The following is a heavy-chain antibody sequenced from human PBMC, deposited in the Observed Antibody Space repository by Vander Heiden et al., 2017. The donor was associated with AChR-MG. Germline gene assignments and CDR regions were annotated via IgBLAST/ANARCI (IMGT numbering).Heavy chain of an antibody. Sequence: QVQLQESGPGLVKPSETLSLTCTVSGGSVSSGSYYWSWIRQPPGKGLEWIGYIYYSGSTNYNPSLKSRVTISVDTSKNQFSLKLSSVTAADTAVYYCATRSLQYYYDSSGYPAAAGFDYWGQGTLVTVSS. V-gene: IGHV4-61*01. J-gene: IGHJ4*02. CDR1: GGSVSSGSYY. D-gene: IGHD3-22*01. CDR3: ATRSLQYYYDSSGYPAAAGFDY. CDR2: IYYSGST.